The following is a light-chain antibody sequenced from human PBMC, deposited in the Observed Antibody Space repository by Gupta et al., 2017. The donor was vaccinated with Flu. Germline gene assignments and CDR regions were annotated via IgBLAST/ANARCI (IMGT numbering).Light chain of an antibody. J-gene: IGKJ4*02. Sequence: DMVMTQYPEPLPVSLGERAAINCKSSQSALYSFNNKNYVAWYQKRPGQTPKVLIYWASTRESGVPDRFSGSGSGTDFTLTISSLQAEDVAVYYCQQYDSLPLTFGGGTKVEI. CDR1: QSALYSFNNKNY. CDR2: WAS. V-gene: IGKV4-1*01. CDR3: QQYDSLPLT.